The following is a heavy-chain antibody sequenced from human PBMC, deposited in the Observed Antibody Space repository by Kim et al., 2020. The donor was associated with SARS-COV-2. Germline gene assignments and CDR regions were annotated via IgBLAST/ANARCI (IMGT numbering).Heavy chain of an antibody. D-gene: IGHD2-2*01. CDR1: GGSISSVDYY. J-gene: IGHJ5*02. CDR3: TRARRDGCLFDP. V-gene: IGHV4-31*03. Sequence: SETLSLTCTVSGGSISSVDYYWSWIRQDPGKGLEWIGYIYYSGSTYYNPSLKSRITISIDTSKNQFSLKLSSVTAADTAVYYCTRARRDGCLFDPWGQGTLVTVSS. CDR2: IYYSGST.